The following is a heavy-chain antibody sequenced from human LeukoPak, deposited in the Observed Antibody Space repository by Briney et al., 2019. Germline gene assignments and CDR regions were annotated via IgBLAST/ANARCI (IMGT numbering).Heavy chain of an antibody. Sequence: GASVKVSCKASGYTFTSYGISWVRQAPGQGLEWMGWISAYNGNTNYAQKLQGRVTMTTDTSTSTAYMELRSLRSDDTAVYYCARASWYDSSGYYPDYWGQGTLVIVSS. V-gene: IGHV1-18*01. J-gene: IGHJ4*02. CDR2: ISAYNGNT. CDR3: ARASWYDSSGYYPDY. CDR1: GYTFTSYG. D-gene: IGHD3-22*01.